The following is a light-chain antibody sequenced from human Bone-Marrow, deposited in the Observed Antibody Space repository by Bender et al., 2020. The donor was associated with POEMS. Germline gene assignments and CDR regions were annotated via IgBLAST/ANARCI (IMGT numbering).Light chain of an antibody. CDR1: SSNTGSGYD. CDR2: GYN. CDR3: QSYDNSLGGWV. V-gene: IGLV1-40*01. Sequence: QSVLTQPPSVSGAPGQRVTISCTGSSSNTGSGYDINWYQHLPGTAPKLLIYGYNNRPSGVPDRFSGSKSGNTASLTIFGLQAEDEADYYCQSYDNSLGGWVFGGGTKLTVL. J-gene: IGLJ3*02.